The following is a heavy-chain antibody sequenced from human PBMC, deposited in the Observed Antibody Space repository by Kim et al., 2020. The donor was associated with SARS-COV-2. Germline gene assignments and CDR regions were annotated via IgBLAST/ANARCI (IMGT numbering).Heavy chain of an antibody. CDR3: ASFKGGSGWYPIDY. J-gene: IGHJ4*02. CDR2: IYSGGST. CDR1: GFTVSSNY. V-gene: IGHV3-53*04. D-gene: IGHD6-19*01. Sequence: GGSLRLSCAASGFTVSSNYMSWVRQAPGKGLEWVSVIYSGGSTYYADSVKGRFTISRHNSKNTLYLQMNSLRAEDTAVYYCASFKGGSGWYPIDYWGQGTLVTVSS.